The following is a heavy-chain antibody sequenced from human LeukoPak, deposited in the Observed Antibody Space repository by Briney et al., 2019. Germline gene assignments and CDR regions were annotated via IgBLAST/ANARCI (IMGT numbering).Heavy chain of an antibody. Sequence: PSQTLSLTCTVSGGSISSGGYYWSWIRQHPGKGLEWIGYIYYSGSTYYNPSLKSRVTISVDTSKNQFSLKLSSVTAADTAVYYCARGSPCSGGSCYRRFYGMDVWGQGTTVTVSS. V-gene: IGHV4-31*03. CDR2: IYYSGST. CDR3: ARGSPCSGGSCYRRFYGMDV. J-gene: IGHJ6*02. D-gene: IGHD2-15*01. CDR1: GGSISSGGYY.